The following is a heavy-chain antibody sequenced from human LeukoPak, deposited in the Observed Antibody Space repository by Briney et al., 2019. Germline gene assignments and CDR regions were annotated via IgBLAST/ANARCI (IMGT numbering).Heavy chain of an antibody. D-gene: IGHD2-2*01. CDR1: GFTFSSYS. CDR3: ARVLRYCSSTSCKEEDY. V-gene: IGHV3-21*01. J-gene: IGHJ4*02. CDR2: ISSSSSYI. Sequence: GGSLRLSCAASGFTFSSYSMNWVRQAPGKGLEWVSSISSSSSYIYYADSVKGRFTISRDNAKNSLYLQMNSLRAEDTAVYYCARVLRYCSSTSCKEEDYWGQGTLVTVSS.